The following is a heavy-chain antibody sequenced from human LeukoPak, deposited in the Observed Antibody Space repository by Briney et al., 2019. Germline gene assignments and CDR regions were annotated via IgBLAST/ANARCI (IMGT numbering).Heavy chain of an antibody. CDR3: AGDPDP. CDR1: GFSFWSNY. J-gene: IGHJ5*02. Sequence: GGSLRLSCAASGFSFWSNYMSWVRQAPGKGLEWVSVIWSGGGTYYADSVKGRFTISRDNSKNTVYLQMNSLRAEDTAVYYCAGDPDPWGQGTLVTVSS. CDR2: IWSGGGT. V-gene: IGHV3-66*01.